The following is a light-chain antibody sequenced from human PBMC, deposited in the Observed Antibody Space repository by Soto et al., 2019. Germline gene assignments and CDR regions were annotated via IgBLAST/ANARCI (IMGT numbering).Light chain of an antibody. V-gene: IGKV1-39*01. CDR3: QQSYSRVT. CDR2: AAS. CDR1: QNINNY. Sequence: DIHMTQSQSSLSASLGDRVTITCQASQNINNYVSWYQQKPGKAPKLLIYAASRLQSGVPSRFSGSRSGTDFTLTISSLQPEDFATYYCQQSYSRVTFGQGTKVDIK. J-gene: IGKJ1*01.